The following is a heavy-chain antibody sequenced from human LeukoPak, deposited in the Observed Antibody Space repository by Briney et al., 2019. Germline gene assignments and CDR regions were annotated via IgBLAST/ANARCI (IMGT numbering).Heavy chain of an antibody. CDR1: GFTFSSYA. CDR3: MSYYYGSGSYSGAFDI. D-gene: IGHD3-10*01. J-gene: IGHJ3*02. V-gene: IGHV3-23*01. CDR2: ISGSGGST. Sequence: GGSLRLSCAASGFTFSSYAMSWVHQAPGKGLEWVSAISGSGGSTYYADSVKGRFTISRDNSKNTLYLQMNSLRAEDTAVYYCMSYYYGSGSYSGAFDIWGQGTMVTVSS.